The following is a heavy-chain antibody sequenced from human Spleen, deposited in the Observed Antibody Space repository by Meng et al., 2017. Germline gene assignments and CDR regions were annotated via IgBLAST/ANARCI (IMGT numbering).Heavy chain of an antibody. CDR3: ARGPTTMAHDFDY. V-gene: IGHV4-34*01. D-gene: IGHD4-11*01. Sequence: QGQRKQVGAELLRASGTLSLTCVVCGGSFSDYYWSWIRQPPGKGLEWIGEINHSGSTNYNPSLESRATISVDTSQNNLSLKLSSVTAADSAVYYCARGPTTMAHDFDYWGQGTLVTVSS. CDR1: GGSFSDYY. CDR2: INHSGST. J-gene: IGHJ4*02.